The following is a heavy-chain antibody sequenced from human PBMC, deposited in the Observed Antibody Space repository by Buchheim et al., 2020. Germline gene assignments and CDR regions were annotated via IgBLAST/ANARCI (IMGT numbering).Heavy chain of an antibody. CDR2: IWYDGSNK. CDR3: ARGRITMVRGAPNYYLDY. D-gene: IGHD3-10*01. V-gene: IGHV3-33*01. Sequence: QVQLVESGGGVVQPGRSLRLSCAASGFTFSSYGMHWVRQAPGKGLEWVAVIWYDGSNKYYADSVKGRFTISRDNSKNTLYLQMNSLRAEDTAVYYCARGRITMVRGAPNYYLDYWGQGTL. CDR1: GFTFSSYG. J-gene: IGHJ4*02.